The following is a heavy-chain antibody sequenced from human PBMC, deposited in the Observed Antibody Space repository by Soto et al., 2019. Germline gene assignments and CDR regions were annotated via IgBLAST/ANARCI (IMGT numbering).Heavy chain of an antibody. J-gene: IGHJ4*02. D-gene: IGHD2-21*02. CDR3: AVEVYSCGGDYPYYIYY. V-gene: IGHV1-46*01. CDR2: ISLYHHST. CDR1: GYPFTDYF. Sequence: ASVKVSCKTSGYPFTDYFIHWVRQAPGQGLEWMGIISLYHHSTSYAQKFQGRLTVTADTSTTTVYMDLSSLTSEDSAVYWCAVEVYSCGGDYPYYIYYCGQGSLV.